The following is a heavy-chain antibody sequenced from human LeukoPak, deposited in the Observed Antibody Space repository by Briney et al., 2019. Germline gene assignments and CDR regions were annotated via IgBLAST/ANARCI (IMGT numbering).Heavy chain of an antibody. CDR2: ITAYNGNT. V-gene: IGHV1-18*01. J-gene: IGHJ4*02. CDR1: GYTFTSFG. Sequence: ASVKVSCKASGYTFTSFGISWVRQAPGQRPEWMGWITAYNGNTHSAQKLQGRVTMTTDTSTSTAYMELRSLRSDDTALYFCAREDFYDSSGHTLPRYWGEGTLVTVSS. CDR3: AREDFYDSSGHTLPRY. D-gene: IGHD3-22*01.